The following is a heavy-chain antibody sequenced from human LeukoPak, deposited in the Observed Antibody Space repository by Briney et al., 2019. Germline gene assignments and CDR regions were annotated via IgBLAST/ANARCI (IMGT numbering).Heavy chain of an antibody. Sequence: SVKVSCKASGGTFSSYAISWVRQAPGQGLEWMGGIIPIFGTANYAQKFQGRVTITADESTSTAYMELSSLRSEDTAVYYCVKAVLPLYSYGPGDYWGQGTLVTVSS. CDR2: IIPIFGTA. CDR1: GGTFSSYA. CDR3: VKAVLPLYSYGPGDY. V-gene: IGHV1-69*13. J-gene: IGHJ4*02. D-gene: IGHD5-18*01.